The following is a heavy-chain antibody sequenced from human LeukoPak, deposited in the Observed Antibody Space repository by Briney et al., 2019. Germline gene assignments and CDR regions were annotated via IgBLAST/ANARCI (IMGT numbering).Heavy chain of an antibody. J-gene: IGHJ4*02. CDR1: GFTFSSYW. Sequence: GGSLRLSCAASGFTFSSYWMSWVRQAPGKGLEWVANIKQDGSEEYYVDSVKGRFTISRDNAKNSLYLQMNSLRAEDTAVYYCARDRGVVPAAEFDYWGQGTLVTVSS. CDR3: ARDRGVVPAAEFDY. CDR2: IKQDGSEE. D-gene: IGHD2-2*01. V-gene: IGHV3-7*01.